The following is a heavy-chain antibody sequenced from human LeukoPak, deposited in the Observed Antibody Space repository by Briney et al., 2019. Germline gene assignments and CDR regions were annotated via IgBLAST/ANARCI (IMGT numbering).Heavy chain of an antibody. CDR1: GGSISSGDHY. CDR2: IYYSGST. J-gene: IGHJ5*02. V-gene: IGHV4-30-4*01. D-gene: IGHD5-18*01. Sequence: PSQTLSLTCTVSGGSISSGDHYWSWIRQPPGKGLEWIGYIYYSGSTYYNPSLKSRVTISVDTSKNQFSLKLSSVTAADTAVYYCARRRGYSYGNWFDPWGQGTLVTVSS. CDR3: ARRRGYSYGNWFDP.